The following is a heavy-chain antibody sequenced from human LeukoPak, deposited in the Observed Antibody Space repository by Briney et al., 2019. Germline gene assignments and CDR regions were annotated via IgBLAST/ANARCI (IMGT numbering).Heavy chain of an antibody. CDR1: GFTFSSYA. CDR3: AKVDLFAVTAVYNWFDP. Sequence: GGSLRLSCAASGFTFSSYAMTWVRQAPGKGLEWVSGVSGSGNITHYADSVKGRFTISRDNSKNTLYMEMNNLKSEDTAVYFCAKVDLFAVTAVYNWFDPWGQGTLVTVSS. CDR2: VSGSGNIT. V-gene: IGHV3-23*01. D-gene: IGHD2-21*02. J-gene: IGHJ5*02.